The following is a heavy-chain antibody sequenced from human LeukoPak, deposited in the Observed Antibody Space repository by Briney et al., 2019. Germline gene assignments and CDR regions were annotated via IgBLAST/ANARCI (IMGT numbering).Heavy chain of an antibody. CDR3: ARGKLITIFGVVITSNWFDP. Sequence: ASVKVSCKASGYTFTSYDINWVQQATGQGLEWMGWMNPNSGNTGYAQKFQGRVTMTRNTSISTAYMELSSLRSEDTAVYYCARGKLITIFGVVITSNWFDPWGQGTLVTVSS. CDR1: GYTFTSYD. D-gene: IGHD3-3*01. V-gene: IGHV1-8*01. CDR2: MNPNSGNT. J-gene: IGHJ5*02.